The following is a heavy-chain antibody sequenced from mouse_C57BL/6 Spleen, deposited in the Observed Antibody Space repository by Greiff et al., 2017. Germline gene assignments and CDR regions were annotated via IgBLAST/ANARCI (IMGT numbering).Heavy chain of an antibody. Sequence: VQVVESGAGLVKPGASVKISCTASGYAFSSYWMNWVKQRPGKGLEWVGQIYHEDGDTNYNGPFKGKATLTADKSSSTAYMQLSSLTSEDTAVYFCARSRDYAMDYWGQGTSGTGFS. J-gene: IGHJ4*01. V-gene: IGHV1-80*01. CDR3: ARSRDYAMDY. CDR1: GYAFSSYW. CDR2: IYHEDGDT.